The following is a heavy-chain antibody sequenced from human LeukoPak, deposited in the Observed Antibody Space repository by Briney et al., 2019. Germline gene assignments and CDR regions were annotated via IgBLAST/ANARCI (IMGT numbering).Heavy chain of an antibody. V-gene: IGHV3-9*01. D-gene: IGHD2-15*01. CDR2: ISRNSGSI. CDR1: GFTFDDYA. CDR3: AKDSGVVVAAHFDY. Sequence: PGRSLRLSCAASGFTFDDYAMHWVRQAPGKGLEWVSGISRNSGSIGYADSVKGRFTISRDNAKNSLYLQMNSLRAEDTALYYCAKDSGVVVAAHFDYWGQGTLVTVSS. J-gene: IGHJ4*02.